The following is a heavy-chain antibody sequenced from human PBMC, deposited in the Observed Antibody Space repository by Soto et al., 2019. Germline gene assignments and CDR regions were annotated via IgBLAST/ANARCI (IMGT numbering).Heavy chain of an antibody. V-gene: IGHV1-69*13. Sequence: VKVSCKAPGRTFSSYAISWVRQAPGQAREWLGVIIPLFGTANYAQKFPGRVTITADESTRTAYTELSRVRTEATAVHYCARAAYSSSWYSWFEPWGQECLVAVSS. J-gene: IGHJ5*02. D-gene: IGHD6-13*01. CDR3: ARAAYSSSWYSWFEP. CDR2: IIPLFGTA. CDR1: GRTFSSYA.